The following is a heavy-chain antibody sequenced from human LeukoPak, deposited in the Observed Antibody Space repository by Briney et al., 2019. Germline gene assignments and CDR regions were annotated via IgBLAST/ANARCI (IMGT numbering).Heavy chain of an antibody. CDR1: GGSISSTYS. Sequence: PSETLSLTCTVSGGSISSTYSWSWIRQPPGKGLEWIAYMYHSGSTNYNPSLKSRVTISLDTSKNQFSLKLSSVTAADTAVYYCARGGGYCSSSSCWFYAFDIWGQGTMVTVSS. D-gene: IGHD2-2*01. V-gene: IGHV4-59*12. CDR3: ARGGGYCSSSSCWFYAFDI. J-gene: IGHJ3*02. CDR2: MYHSGST.